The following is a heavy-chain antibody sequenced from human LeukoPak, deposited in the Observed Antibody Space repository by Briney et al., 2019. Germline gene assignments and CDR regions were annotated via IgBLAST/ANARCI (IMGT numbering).Heavy chain of an antibody. D-gene: IGHD3-22*01. Sequence: GGSLRLSCAASGFTFNNYAMTWVRQAPGKGLEWVSGISGGGESTLYADSATGRFTISRDNSKNTLYLQTSSLRAEDTAIYYCAKGTTLIVGDYFDQWGQGTLVTVSS. V-gene: IGHV3-23*01. J-gene: IGHJ4*02. CDR1: GFTFNNYA. CDR3: AKGTTLIVGDYFDQ. CDR2: ISGGGEST.